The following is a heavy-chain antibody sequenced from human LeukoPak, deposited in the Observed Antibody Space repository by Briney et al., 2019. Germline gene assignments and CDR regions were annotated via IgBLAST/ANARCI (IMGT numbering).Heavy chain of an antibody. D-gene: IGHD3-10*01. V-gene: IGHV3-21*01. CDR3: ARIAHGGSDYYYYYYMDV. J-gene: IGHJ6*03. CDR1: GFTFSSYS. Sequence: GGSLRLSCAASGFTFSSYSMNWVRQAPGKGLEWVSSISSSSSYIYYADSVKGRFTISRDNAKNSLYLQMNSLRAEDTAVYYCARIAHGGSDYYYYYYMDVWGKGTTVTVSS. CDR2: ISSSSSYI.